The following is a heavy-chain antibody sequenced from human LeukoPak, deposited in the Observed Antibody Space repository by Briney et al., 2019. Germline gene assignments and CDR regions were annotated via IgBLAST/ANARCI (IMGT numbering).Heavy chain of an antibody. CDR3: ASESQDSALGRGY. V-gene: IGHV1-69*06. CDR2: IIPIFGTA. D-gene: IGHD2-15*01. Sequence: GASVKVSCKASGGTFSSYAISWVRQAPGQGLEWMGRIIPIFGTANYAQKFQGRVTITADKSTSTAYMELSSLRSEDTAVYYCASESQDSALGRGYWGQGTLVTVSS. CDR1: GGTFSSYA. J-gene: IGHJ4*02.